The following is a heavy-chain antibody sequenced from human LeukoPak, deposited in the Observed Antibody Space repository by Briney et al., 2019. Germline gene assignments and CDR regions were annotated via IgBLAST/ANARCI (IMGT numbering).Heavy chain of an antibody. V-gene: IGHV4-59*08. CDR2: VFYSGGT. Sequence: SETLSLTCTVSTSHYFWGWVRQPPGKGLEWIGNVFYSGGTSYNPSLESRVTISEDKSKNQISLTLTPVTAADTATYYCASMGFKYGNVFDFWGPGTMVTVSS. D-gene: IGHD2/OR15-2a*01. CDR1: TSHYF. CDR3: ASMGFKYGNVFDF. J-gene: IGHJ3*01.